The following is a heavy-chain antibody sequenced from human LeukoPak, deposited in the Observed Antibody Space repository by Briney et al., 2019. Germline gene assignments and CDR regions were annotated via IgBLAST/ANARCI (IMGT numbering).Heavy chain of an antibody. CDR3: ARGGVVPAARIDY. D-gene: IGHD2-2*01. CDR2: INPSGGST. Sequence: ASVKGSCKTSGYTFTSYYMHWVRQAPGQGLERMGIINPSGGSTSYAQKFQGRVTMTRDTSTSTVYMELSSLRSEDTAVYYCARGGVVPAARIDYWGQGTLVTVSS. J-gene: IGHJ4*02. V-gene: IGHV1-46*01. CDR1: GYTFTSYY.